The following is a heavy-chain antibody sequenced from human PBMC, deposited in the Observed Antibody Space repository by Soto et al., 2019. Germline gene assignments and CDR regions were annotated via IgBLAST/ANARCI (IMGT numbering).Heavy chain of an antibody. CDR2: IYPGDSDT. CDR3: ASTLTGTTLGY. V-gene: IGHV5-51*01. CDR1: GFSFASSW. J-gene: IGHJ4*02. D-gene: IGHD1-20*01. Sequence: PGESLKISCKDSGFSFASSWIGWVRQMPGKGLEWMGVIYPGDSDTRYSPSFQGQVTISADKSISTAYLQWSSLKASDTAMYYCASTLTGTTLGYWGQGTLVTVSS.